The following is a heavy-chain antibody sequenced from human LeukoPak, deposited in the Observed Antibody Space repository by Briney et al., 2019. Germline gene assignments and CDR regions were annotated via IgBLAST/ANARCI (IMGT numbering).Heavy chain of an antibody. CDR1: GFTFSSYW. Sequence: GGSLRLSCAASGFTFSSYWMSWVRQAPGKGLEWVAAISGSGGSTYYADSVKGRFTISRDNSKNTLYLQMNSLRAEDTAVYYCARDLSGVTGYTYGRGIDYWGQGTLVTVSS. CDR2: ISGSGGST. CDR3: ARDLSGVTGYTYGRGIDY. D-gene: IGHD5-18*01. V-gene: IGHV3-23*01. J-gene: IGHJ4*02.